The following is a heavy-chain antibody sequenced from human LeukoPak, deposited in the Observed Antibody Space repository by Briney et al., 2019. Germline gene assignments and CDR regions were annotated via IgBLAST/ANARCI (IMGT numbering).Heavy chain of an antibody. Sequence: KPSETLSLTCTVSGGSINSYYWSWIRQPPGKGLEWIAYIYYSGSTSYNPSLKSRVTISVDTSKNQFSLKLSSVTAADTAVYYCARGLGYSYDLGYWGQGTLVTVSS. V-gene: IGHV4-59*12. CDR3: ARGLGYSYDLGY. CDR2: IYYSGST. CDR1: GGSINSYY. D-gene: IGHD5-18*01. J-gene: IGHJ4*02.